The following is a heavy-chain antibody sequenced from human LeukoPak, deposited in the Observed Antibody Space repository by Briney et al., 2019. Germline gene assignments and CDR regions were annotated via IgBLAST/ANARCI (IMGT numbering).Heavy chain of an antibody. V-gene: IGHV3-30*02. J-gene: IGHJ4*02. D-gene: IGHD3-22*01. CDR2: IRYDGSNK. Sequence: GGSLRLSCAASGFVFSSYAIHWVRQAPGKGLEWVAFIRYDGSNKHYADSVKGRFTISRDNSKNTLSLQMNSLRAEDTAVYYCARVLSSAYYAPFDYWGQGTLVTVSS. CDR1: GFVFSSYA. CDR3: ARVLSSAYYAPFDY.